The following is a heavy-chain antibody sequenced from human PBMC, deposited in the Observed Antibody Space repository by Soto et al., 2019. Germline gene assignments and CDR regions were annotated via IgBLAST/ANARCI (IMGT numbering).Heavy chain of an antibody. J-gene: IGHJ6*02. CDR2: INHSGST. Sequence: SETLSLTCAVYGGSFSGYYWSWIRQPPGKGLEWIGEINHSGSTNYNPSLKSRVTISVDTSKNQFSLKLSSVTAADTAVYYCARLRIAARAGHYYYYYGMDVWGQGTTVTVSS. CDR1: GGSFSGYY. D-gene: IGHD6-6*01. CDR3: ARLRIAARAGHYYYYYGMDV. V-gene: IGHV4-34*01.